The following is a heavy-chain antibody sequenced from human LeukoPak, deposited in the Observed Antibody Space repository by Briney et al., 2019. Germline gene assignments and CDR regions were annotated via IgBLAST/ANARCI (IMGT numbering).Heavy chain of an antibody. CDR3: AKGRASSSSWQPSYYYYMDV. V-gene: IGHV3-23*01. J-gene: IGHJ6*03. Sequence: GGSLRLSCEASGFTFSTFAMIWVRQPPGKGLEWVSAISGSGGSTYYADSVKGRFTISRDNSKNTLYLQMNSLRAEDTAVYYCAKGRASSSSWQPSYYYYMDVWGKGTTVTVSS. CDR1: GFTFSTFA. CDR2: ISGSGGST. D-gene: IGHD6-13*01.